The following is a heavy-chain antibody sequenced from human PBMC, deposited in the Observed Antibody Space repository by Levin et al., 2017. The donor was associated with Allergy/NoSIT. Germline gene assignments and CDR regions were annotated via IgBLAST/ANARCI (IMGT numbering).Heavy chain of an antibody. D-gene: IGHD1-1*01. V-gene: IGHV1-18*01. CDR3: VRDRLSSTTRLIFDY. J-gene: IGHJ4*01. Sequence: KISCKASGYTFTNYGFSWVRQAPGQGLEWMGWIGIYNGNSDYARKFQGRVTMTTDTSTTTAYMELRSLRSDDTAVYYCVRDRLSSTTRLIFDYWGQGTLVTVSA. CDR2: IGIYNGNS. CDR1: GYTFTNYG.